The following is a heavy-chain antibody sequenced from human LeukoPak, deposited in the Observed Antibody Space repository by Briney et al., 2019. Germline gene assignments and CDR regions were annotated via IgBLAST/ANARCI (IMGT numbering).Heavy chain of an antibody. Sequence: SETLSLTCTVSDGSMSSYDWSWIRQPPGKGLEWIGYIYYSGSTYYNPSLKSRVTISLDTSRNQFSLKLSSATAADTAVYYCARRIAVAGIFDYWGQGTLVTVSS. CDR3: ARRIAVAGIFDY. CDR2: IYYSGST. V-gene: IGHV4-59*01. CDR1: DGSMSSYD. J-gene: IGHJ4*02. D-gene: IGHD6-19*01.